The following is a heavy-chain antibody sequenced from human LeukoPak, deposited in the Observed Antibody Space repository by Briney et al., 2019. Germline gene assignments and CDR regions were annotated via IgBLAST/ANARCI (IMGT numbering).Heavy chain of an antibody. CDR3: ASNRPTLRVNDY. V-gene: IGHV4-34*01. CDR1: GGSFSDYY. Sequence: SETLSLTCAVYGGSFSDYYWSWIRQPPGKGLEWIGEVNHSGSTKYNPSPKSRVTISVEASKNQFSLKLISVTAADTAVYYCASNRPTLRVNDYWGQGALVTVSS. D-gene: IGHD5/OR15-5a*01. J-gene: IGHJ4*02. CDR2: VNHSGST.